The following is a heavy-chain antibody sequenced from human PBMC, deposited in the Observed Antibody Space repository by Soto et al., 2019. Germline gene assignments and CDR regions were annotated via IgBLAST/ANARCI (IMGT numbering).Heavy chain of an antibody. V-gene: IGHV3-30*09. D-gene: IGHD3-10*01. Sequence: QVQLVESGGGVVQPGRSLRLSCAASGFTFSSYAMHWVRQAPGKGLEWVAVISSDGSDKYYPDSVKGRFAISRDNSKNTLYVQLNRMRAEDTALYYCARDRQYGAGFIDVWGQGTTVTVSS. CDR3: ARDRQYGAGFIDV. J-gene: IGHJ6*02. CDR1: GFTFSSYA. CDR2: ISSDGSDK.